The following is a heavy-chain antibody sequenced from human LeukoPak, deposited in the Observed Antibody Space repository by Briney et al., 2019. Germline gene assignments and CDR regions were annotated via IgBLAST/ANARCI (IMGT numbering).Heavy chain of an antibody. CDR2: ISGSGGST. D-gene: IGHD3-10*01. CDR3: AKEGHGSGSFDY. J-gene: IGHJ4*02. Sequence: PGGSLRLSCAASGFTFSSYAMSWVRQAPGKGLEWVSAISGSGGSTYYADSVKGRFTISRENSKNTLYLQMTSLRAEDTAVYYCAKEGHGSGSFDYWGQGTLVTVSS. CDR1: GFTFSSYA. V-gene: IGHV3-23*01.